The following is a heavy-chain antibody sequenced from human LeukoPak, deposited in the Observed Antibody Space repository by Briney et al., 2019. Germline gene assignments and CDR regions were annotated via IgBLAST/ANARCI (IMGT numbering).Heavy chain of an antibody. CDR3: ARAQPLAGYSSGWNGGGVDFDY. CDR1: GYTFTSYG. V-gene: IGHV1-18*01. D-gene: IGHD6-19*01. Sequence: ASVKVSCKGSGYTFTSYGISWVRQAPGQGLEWMGWISAYNGNTNYAEKLQGRVTMTTDTSTSTAYMELRSLRSDDTAVYYCARAQPLAGYSSGWNGGGVDFDYWGQGTLVTVSS. CDR2: ISAYNGNT. J-gene: IGHJ4*02.